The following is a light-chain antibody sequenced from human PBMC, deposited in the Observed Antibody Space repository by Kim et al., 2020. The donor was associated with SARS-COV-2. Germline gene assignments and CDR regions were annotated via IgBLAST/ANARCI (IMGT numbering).Light chain of an antibody. CDR1: KLGDKY. J-gene: IGLJ2*01. CDR2: QDS. V-gene: IGLV3-1*01. CDR3: QAWDSRTLV. Sequence: SYELTQPPSVSVSPGQTASITCSGDKLGDKYACWYQQKPGQSPVLVIYQDSKRPSGSPERSSGSNSGNTATLTISGTQAMDEADYYCQAWDSRTLVFGGG.